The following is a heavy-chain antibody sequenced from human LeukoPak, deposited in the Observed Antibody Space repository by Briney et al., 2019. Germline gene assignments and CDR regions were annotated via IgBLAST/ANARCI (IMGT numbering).Heavy chain of an antibody. CDR3: VKDGAG. CDR2: ISSNGATA. Sequence: GGSLRLSCSASGFTFSIYAMHWVRQAPGKGLEYVSSISSNGATAYYAGSVKGRITISRDNSKNTVNLQMTSLRAEDTAVYYCVKDGAGWGQGTLVTVSS. J-gene: IGHJ4*02. D-gene: IGHD3-16*01. CDR1: GFTFSIYA. V-gene: IGHV3-64D*06.